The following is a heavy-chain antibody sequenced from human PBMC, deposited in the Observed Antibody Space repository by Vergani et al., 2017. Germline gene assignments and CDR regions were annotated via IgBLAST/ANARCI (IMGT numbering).Heavy chain of an antibody. CDR2: FDPEDGET. Sequence: QVQLVQSGAEVKKPGASVKVSCKVSGYTLTELSMHWVRQAPGKGLEWMGGFDPEDGETIYAQKFQGRVTMTEDTSTDTAYMGLSSLRSEDTAVYYCATISYYYDSSGYYYSYFQHWGQGTLVTVSS. CDR3: ATISYYYDSSGYYYSYFQH. V-gene: IGHV1-24*01. J-gene: IGHJ1*01. D-gene: IGHD3-22*01. CDR1: GYTLTELS.